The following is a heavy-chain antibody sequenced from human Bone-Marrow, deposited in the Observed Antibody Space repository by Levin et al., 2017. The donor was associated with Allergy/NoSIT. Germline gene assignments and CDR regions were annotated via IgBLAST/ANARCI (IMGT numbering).Heavy chain of an antibody. D-gene: IGHD1-1*01. J-gene: IGHJ4*02. Sequence: GGSLRLSCAASGFNFRNYAMSWVRQAPGKGLEWVSTISISSGSTFYADSVNGRFTISSDNSRNTVYLQMNSLRAEDTAVYYCAKDGGGWNEEFDFWGQGTLVTVSS. CDR1: GFNFRNYA. V-gene: IGHV3-23*01. CDR2: ISISSGST. CDR3: AKDGGGWNEEFDF.